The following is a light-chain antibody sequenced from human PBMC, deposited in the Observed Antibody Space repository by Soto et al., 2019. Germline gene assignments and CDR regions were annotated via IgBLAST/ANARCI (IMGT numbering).Light chain of an antibody. CDR1: QSVSTN. CDR3: QQRSNWPFLT. CDR2: DTS. V-gene: IGKV3-11*01. J-gene: IGKJ4*01. Sequence: EIVLTQSSATLSLSPGERATLSCRASQSVSTNLAWYQQKPGQAPRLLIYDTSNRATGIPTRFSCSGSGTDFTLTISSLEPEDFAVYYCQQRSNWPFLTFGGGTKVEIK.